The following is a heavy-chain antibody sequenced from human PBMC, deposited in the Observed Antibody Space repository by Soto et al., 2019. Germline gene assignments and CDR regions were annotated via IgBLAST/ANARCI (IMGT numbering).Heavy chain of an antibody. CDR2: ISSSSSYI. D-gene: IGHD6-13*01. J-gene: IGHJ4*02. V-gene: IGHV3-21*01. Sequence: EVQLVESGGGRVKPGGSLRLSCAASGFTFSSYSMNWVRQSPGKGLEWFSSISSSSSYIYYADSVKGRFTISRDNAKNSLYLQMNSLRAEDTAVYYCARDLRGSWPDYWGQGTLVTVSS. CDR1: GFTFSSYS. CDR3: ARDLRGSWPDY.